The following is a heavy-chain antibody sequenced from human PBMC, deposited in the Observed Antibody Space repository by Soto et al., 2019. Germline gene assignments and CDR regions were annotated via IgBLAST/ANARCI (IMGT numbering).Heavy chain of an antibody. CDR1: AFSFSTYA. V-gene: IGHV3-23*01. D-gene: IGHD6-19*01. Sequence: GGSLRLSCAASAFSFSTYAMSWVRQAPGKGLEWVSSISGSGDRTYYADSVKGRFTISRDNSKNTLYLQMNSLSADDTAVYYCARDQYFLGALAGTLSWGQGTLVTVSS. CDR3: ARDQYFLGALAGTLS. CDR2: ISGSGDRT. J-gene: IGHJ5*02.